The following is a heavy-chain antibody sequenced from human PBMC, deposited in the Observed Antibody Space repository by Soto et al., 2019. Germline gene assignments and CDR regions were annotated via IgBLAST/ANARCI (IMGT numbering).Heavy chain of an antibody. CDR3: AKDRPDIVVVPAASEFDY. J-gene: IGHJ4*02. D-gene: IGHD2-2*01. V-gene: IGHV3-30*18. CDR2: ISYDGSNK. CDR1: GFTFSSYG. Sequence: GGSLRLSCAASGFTFSSYGMHWVRQAPGKGLEWVAVISYDGSNKYYADSVKGRFTISRDNSKNTLYLQMNSLRAEDTAVYYCAKDRPDIVVVPAASEFDYWGQGTLVTVSS.